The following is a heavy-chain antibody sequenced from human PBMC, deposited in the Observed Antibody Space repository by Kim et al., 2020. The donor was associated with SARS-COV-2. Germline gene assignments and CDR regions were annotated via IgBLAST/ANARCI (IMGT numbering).Heavy chain of an antibody. CDR1: GYTFTSYD. V-gene: IGHV1-8*01. J-gene: IGHJ4*02. Sequence: ASVKVSCKASGYTFTSYDINWVRQATGQGLEWMGWMNPNSGNTGYAQKFQGRVTMTRNTSISTAYMELSSLRSEDTAVYYCARGAYYGSGSYWGGDQWGQGTLVTVSS. CDR3: ARGAYYGSGSYWGGDQ. CDR2: MNPNSGNT. D-gene: IGHD3-10*01.